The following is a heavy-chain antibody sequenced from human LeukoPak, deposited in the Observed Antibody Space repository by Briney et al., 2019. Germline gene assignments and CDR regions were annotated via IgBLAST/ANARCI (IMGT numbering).Heavy chain of an antibody. CDR3: AKEITYYYGSGSSN. CDR2: ISGSGGST. CDR1: GFTFSSYA. V-gene: IGHV3-23*01. J-gene: IGHJ4*02. D-gene: IGHD3-10*01. Sequence: GGSLRLSCAASGFTFSSYAMSWVRQAPGKGLEWVSAISGSGGSTYYADSVKGRFTISRDNSKNTLYLQMNSLRAEDTAVYYCAKEITYYYGSGSSNWGQGTWSPSPQ.